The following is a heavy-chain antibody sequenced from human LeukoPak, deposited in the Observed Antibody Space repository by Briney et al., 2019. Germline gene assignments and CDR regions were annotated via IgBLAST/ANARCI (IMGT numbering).Heavy chain of an antibody. J-gene: IGHJ4*02. CDR3: ARITGYCSGGSCRYFDY. Sequence: SGPTLVNPTETLTLTCTVSGFSLSNARMGVSWIRQPPGKALEWLAHIFSNDEKSYSTSLKSRLTISKDTSKSQVVLTMTNMDPVDTATYYCARITGYCSGGSCRYFDYWGQGTLVTVSS. CDR2: IFSNDEK. CDR1: GFSLSNARMG. V-gene: IGHV2-26*01. D-gene: IGHD2-15*01.